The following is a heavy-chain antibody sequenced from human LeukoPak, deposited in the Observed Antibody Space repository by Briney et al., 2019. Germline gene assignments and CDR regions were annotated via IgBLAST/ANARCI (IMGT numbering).Heavy chain of an antibody. CDR3: ASSFTPNYYDI. D-gene: IGHD2-15*01. J-gene: IGHJ4*02. V-gene: IGHV3-11*04. CDR1: GFTFSDYY. CDR2: LSSRGDII. Sequence: GGSLRLSCAGSGFTFSDYYMSWIRQAPGKGLEWVSDLSSRGDIISYADSVKGRFTISRDNAKNSLYLQINSLRAEDTAFYYCASSFTPNYYDIWGQGILVTVSS.